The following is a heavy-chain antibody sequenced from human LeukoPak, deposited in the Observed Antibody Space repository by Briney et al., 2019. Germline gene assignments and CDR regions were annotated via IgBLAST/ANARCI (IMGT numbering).Heavy chain of an antibody. J-gene: IGHJ4*02. CDR1: GGSISSGDYY. V-gene: IGHV4-31*03. Sequence: SQTLSLTCTVSGGSISSGDYYWSWIRQHPGKGLEWIGHIYYSGSTYYNPSLKSRGIISVETSKNQFSLKLSSVTAADTAVYYCARITLSWREFDCWGQGTLVTVSS. CDR3: ARITLSWREFDC. CDR2: IYYSGST. D-gene: IGHD3-16*01.